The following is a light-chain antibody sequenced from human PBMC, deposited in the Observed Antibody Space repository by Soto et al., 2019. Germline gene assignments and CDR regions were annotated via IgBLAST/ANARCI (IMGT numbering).Light chain of an antibody. J-gene: IGLJ1*01. V-gene: IGLV2-14*01. CDR2: EVS. CDR3: TSYTSSSISYV. CDR1: SSDVGGYNF. Sequence: QSALTQPASVSGSPGQSITISCTGTSSDVGGYNFVSWFQHHPGKAPKVMIYEVSNRTSGVSNRFSGSKSGNTASLTISGLQAEDEADYYCTSYTSSSISYVFGTGTKVTVL.